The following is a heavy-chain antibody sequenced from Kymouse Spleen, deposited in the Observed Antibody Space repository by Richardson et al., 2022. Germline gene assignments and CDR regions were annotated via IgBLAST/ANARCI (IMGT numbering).Heavy chain of an antibody. CDR3: ARGRYCSSTSCLDY. V-gene: IGHV3-13*01. J-gene: IGHJ4*02. CDR2: IGTAGDT. D-gene: IGHD2-2*02. CDR1: GFTFSSYD. Sequence: EVQLVESGGGLVQPGGSLRLSCAASGFTFSSYDMHWVRQATGKGLEWVSAIGTAGDTYYPGSVKGRFTISRENAKNSLYLQMNSLRAGDTAVYYCARGRYCSSTSCLDYWGQGTLVTVSS.